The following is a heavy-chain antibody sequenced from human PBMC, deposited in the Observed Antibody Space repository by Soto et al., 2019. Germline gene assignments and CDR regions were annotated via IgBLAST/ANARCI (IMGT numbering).Heavy chain of an antibody. CDR2: IIPILGIA. CDR1: GGTFSSYT. D-gene: IGHD3-9*01. V-gene: IGHV1-69*02. Sequence: SVKVSCKASGGTFSSYTISWVRQAPGQGLEWMGRIIPILGIANYAQKFQGRVTITADKSTSTAYMELSSLRSEDTAVYYCARVVDDILTGYYNWFDPWGQGTLVTVSS. CDR3: ARVVDDILTGYYNWFDP. J-gene: IGHJ5*02.